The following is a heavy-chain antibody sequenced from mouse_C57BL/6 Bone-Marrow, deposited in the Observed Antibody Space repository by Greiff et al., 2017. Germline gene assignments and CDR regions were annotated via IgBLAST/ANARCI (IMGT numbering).Heavy chain of an antibody. CDR3: ARTYGSAWLAY. D-gene: IGHD1-2*01. V-gene: IGHV1-69*01. J-gene: IGHJ3*01. CDR2: IDPSDSYT. CDR1: GYTFTSYW. Sequence: QVQLQQPGAELVMPGASVKLSCKASGYTFTSYWMHWVKQRPGQGLEWIGEIDPSDSYTNYNQKFKGKSTLTVDKSSSTAYMQLSSLTSEDSAVYYCARTYGSAWLAYWGQGTLVTVSA.